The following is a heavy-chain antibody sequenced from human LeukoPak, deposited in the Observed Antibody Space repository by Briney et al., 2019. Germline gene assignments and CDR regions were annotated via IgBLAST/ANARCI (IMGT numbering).Heavy chain of an antibody. Sequence: GGSLRLSCAASGFTLRSYTMNWVRQAPGKGLEWVSSIGISSNKIYYADSVKGRFIISRDNAKNSVYLQMNSLRAEDTALYYCAKVGANDYWGQGTLVTVSS. CDR2: IGISSNKI. V-gene: IGHV3-21*04. CDR3: AKVGANDY. CDR1: GFTLRSYT. D-gene: IGHD1-26*01. J-gene: IGHJ4*02.